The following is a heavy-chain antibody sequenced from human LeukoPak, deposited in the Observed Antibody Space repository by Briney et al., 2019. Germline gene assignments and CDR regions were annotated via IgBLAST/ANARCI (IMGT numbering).Heavy chain of an antibody. CDR3: ARALAAAGLYYYYYGMDV. D-gene: IGHD6-13*01. Sequence: PSGTLSLTCAVSGGSISSSNWWSWARQPPGKGLEWIGEIYHSGSTNYNPSLKSRVTISVDKSKNQFSLKLSSVTAADTAVYYCARALAAAGLYYYYYGMDVWGQGTTVTVSS. CDR2: IYHSGST. V-gene: IGHV4-4*02. J-gene: IGHJ6*02. CDR1: GGSISSSNW.